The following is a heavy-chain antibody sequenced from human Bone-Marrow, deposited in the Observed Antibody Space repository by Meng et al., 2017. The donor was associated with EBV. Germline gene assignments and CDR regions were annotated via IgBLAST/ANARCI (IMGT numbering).Heavy chain of an antibody. CDR1: GFSFSSYA. D-gene: IGHD4-23*01. J-gene: IGHJ4*02. V-gene: IGHV3-30-3*01. CDR3: ARDRGGNSDY. Sequence: QLQLVESGGGVVQPGRSLRLSCAASGFSFSSYAMHWVRQAPGKGLEWVAVISYDGSNKYYADSVKGRFTISRDNSKNTLYLQMNSLRAEDTAVYYCARDRGGNSDYWGQGTLVTVSS. CDR2: ISYDGSNK.